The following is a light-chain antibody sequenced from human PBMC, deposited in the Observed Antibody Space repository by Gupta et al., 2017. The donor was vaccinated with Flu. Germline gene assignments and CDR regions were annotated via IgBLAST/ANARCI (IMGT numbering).Light chain of an antibody. CDR2: EVT. V-gene: IGLV2-14*01. Sequence: NYVYWYQQNTGEAPNLLIYEVTKRPSGVSDRFSGSKSDTTATFTISGLQAEDEATYHCSSYTFAATRWVFGGGTTVTVL. J-gene: IGLJ3*02. CDR3: SSYTFAATRWV. CDR1: NY.